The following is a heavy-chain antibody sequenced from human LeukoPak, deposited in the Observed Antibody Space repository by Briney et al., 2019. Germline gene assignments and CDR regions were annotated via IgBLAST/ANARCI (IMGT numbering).Heavy chain of an antibody. CDR1: GFTFSSYS. D-gene: IGHD5-12*01. V-gene: IGHV3-48*04. CDR2: ISNSGSTI. J-gene: IGHJ4*02. CDR3: ARVGLIGYSGYPLDY. Sequence: GGSLRLSCEASGFTFSSYSMSWVRQAPGKGLEWVSYISNSGSTIYYADSVKGRFTISRDNAKNTLYLQMNSLRAEDTAVYYCARVGLIGYSGYPLDYRGQGTLVTVSS.